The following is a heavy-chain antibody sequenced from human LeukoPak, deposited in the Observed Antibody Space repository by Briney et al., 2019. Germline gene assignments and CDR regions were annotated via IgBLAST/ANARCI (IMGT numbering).Heavy chain of an antibody. CDR2: IIPIFGTA. CDR3: LFRYSSTWYGGDY. D-gene: IGHD6-13*01. V-gene: IGHV1-69*05. CDR1: GGTFSSYA. Sequence: SVKVSCKASGGTFSSYAISWVRQAPGQGLEWMGGIIPIFGTANYAQKFQGRVTITTDESTSTAYMELSSLRSEDTAVYYCLFRYSSTWYGGDYWGQGTLVTVSS. J-gene: IGHJ4*02.